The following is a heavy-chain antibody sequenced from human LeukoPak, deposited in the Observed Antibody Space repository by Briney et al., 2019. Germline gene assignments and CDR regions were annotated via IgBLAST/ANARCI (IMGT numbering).Heavy chain of an antibody. V-gene: IGHV3-53*01. Sequence: PGGSLRLSCAASGFTFSNYALSWVRQAPGKGLEWVSLINRGGSTYYADSVKGRFTISRDNSKNTLYLQMNSLRAEDTAVYYCARVRDSSGYYYWGQGTLVTVSS. J-gene: IGHJ4*02. CDR3: ARVRDSSGYYY. D-gene: IGHD3-22*01. CDR2: INRGGST. CDR1: GFTFSNYA.